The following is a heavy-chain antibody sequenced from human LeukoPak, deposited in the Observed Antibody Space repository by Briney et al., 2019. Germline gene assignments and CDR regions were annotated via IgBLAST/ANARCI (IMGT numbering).Heavy chain of an antibody. J-gene: IGHJ5*02. V-gene: IGHV1-2*02. CDR1: GYSFSDYY. D-gene: IGHD2-21*01. Sequence: GASVRVSCTASGYSFSDYYMHWVRQAPGQGLEWMGWINANSGGTNSAQTFQGRVTMSRDTSITTVYMEVSWLTSDDTAIYYCARADRLHGGPYLIGPWGQGTLVTVSS. CDR2: INANSGGT. CDR3: ARADRLHGGPYLIGP.